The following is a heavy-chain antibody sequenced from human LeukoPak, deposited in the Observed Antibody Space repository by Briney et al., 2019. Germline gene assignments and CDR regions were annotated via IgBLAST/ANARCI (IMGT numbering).Heavy chain of an antibody. J-gene: IGHJ4*02. D-gene: IGHD2-15*01. CDR2: INPNSGGT. CDR3: ATTLLLGCSGGSCPH. CDR1: GYTFTGYY. Sequence: GASVKVSCKASGYTFTGYYMHWVRQAPGQGLEWMGWINPNSGGTNYAQKFQGRVTMTRDTSISTAYMELSRLRSDDTAVYYCATTLLLGCSGGSCPHWGQGTLVTVSS. V-gene: IGHV1-2*02.